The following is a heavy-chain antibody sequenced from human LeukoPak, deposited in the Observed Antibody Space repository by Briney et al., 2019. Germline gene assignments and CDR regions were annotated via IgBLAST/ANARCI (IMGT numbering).Heavy chain of an antibody. V-gene: IGHV4-38-2*02. J-gene: IGHJ4*02. Sequence: KPSETLSLTCSVSGYSIRSGYQWGWIRPAPGKGLEWIGSINYSGRTYDNPSLKSRVTISVDSSKNQFSLRLSSVTAADTAVYYCARGFWSRYYDYWGQGTLVTVSS. D-gene: IGHD2-8*02. CDR1: GYSIRSGYQ. CDR3: ARGFWSRYYDY. CDR2: INYSGRT.